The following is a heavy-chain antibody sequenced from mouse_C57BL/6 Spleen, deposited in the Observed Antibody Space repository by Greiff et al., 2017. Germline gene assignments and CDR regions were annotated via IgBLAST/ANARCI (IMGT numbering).Heavy chain of an antibody. CDR3: ARRELVFDY. CDR2: IDPSDSHT. J-gene: IGHJ2*01. V-gene: IGHV1-50*01. CDR1: GYTFTSYW. Sequence: QVQLQQPGAELVKPGASVKLSCKASGYTFTSYWLQWVKQRPGQGLEWIGEIDPSDSHTNYNQKFKGKATLTVDTSSSTAYMQLSSLTSEDSAVYYCARRELVFDYWGQGTTLTVSS.